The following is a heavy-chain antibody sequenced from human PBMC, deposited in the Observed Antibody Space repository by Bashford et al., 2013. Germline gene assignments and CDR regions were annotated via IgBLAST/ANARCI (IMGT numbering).Heavy chain of an antibody. V-gene: IGHV4-39*07. Sequence: SETPVPHLHCLLVAPSAVVVTTGAGSARPPGKGAGRGFREYLFIVGSTYYNPSLKSRVTISVDTSKNQFSLKLSSVTAADTAVYYCARALSATQSSDFWGQGTLGHRLL. J-gene: IGHJ4*02. CDR1: VAPSAVVVTT. CDR3: ARALSATQSSDF. CDR2: LFIVGST.